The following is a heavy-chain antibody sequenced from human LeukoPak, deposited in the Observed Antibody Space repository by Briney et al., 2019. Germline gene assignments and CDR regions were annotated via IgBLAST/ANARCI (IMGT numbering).Heavy chain of an antibody. J-gene: IGHJ4*02. CDR2: INHSGST. CDR3: ARGSLGGRLLFYYFDY. V-gene: IGHV4-34*01. D-gene: IGHD2-21*02. Sequence: SETLSLTCAVYGGSFSGYYWSWIRQPPGKGLEWIGEINHSGSTNYNPSLKSRVTISVDTSKNQFSLKLSSVTAADTAVYYCARGSLGGRLLFYYFDYWGQGTLVTVSS. CDR1: GGSFSGYY.